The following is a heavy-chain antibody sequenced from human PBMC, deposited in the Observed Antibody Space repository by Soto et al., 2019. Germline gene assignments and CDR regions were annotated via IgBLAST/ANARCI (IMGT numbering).Heavy chain of an antibody. CDR1: GGTFGSYA. CDR3: ARSQGSSTSLEIYYYYYYGMDV. D-gene: IGHD2-2*01. CDR2: IIPIPGTA. Sequence: QVQLVQSGDEVQKPGSSVKVSCKASGGTFGSYAISWVRQAPGQGLAWMGGIIPIPGTANYAQKFQGRVTIAADESTSTAYMALSSLRSEDTAMYYCARSQGSSTSLEIYYYYYYGMDVWGQGTTVTVSS. V-gene: IGHV1-69*01. J-gene: IGHJ6*02.